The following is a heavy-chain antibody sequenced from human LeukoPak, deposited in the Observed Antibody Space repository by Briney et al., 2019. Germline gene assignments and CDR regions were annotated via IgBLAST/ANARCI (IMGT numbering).Heavy chain of an antibody. Sequence: SVKVSCKASGGTFSSYAISWVRQAPGQGLEWMGGIIPIFGTANYAQKFQGRVTITADESTSTAYMELSSLRSDDTAVYYCARAPYCSGGSCPPPDWFDPWGQGTLVTVSS. CDR1: GGTFSSYA. CDR3: ARAPYCSGGSCPPPDWFDP. V-gene: IGHV1-69*13. J-gene: IGHJ5*02. D-gene: IGHD2-15*01. CDR2: IIPIFGTA.